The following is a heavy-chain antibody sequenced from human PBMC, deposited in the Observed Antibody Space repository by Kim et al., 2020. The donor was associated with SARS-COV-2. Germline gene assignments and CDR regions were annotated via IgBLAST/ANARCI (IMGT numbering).Heavy chain of an antibody. V-gene: IGHV5-51*01. J-gene: IGHJ4*02. CDR3: ARVAAAHGDYFDY. Sequence: YSPSFQGQVTISADKSISTAYLQWSSLKASDTAMYYCARVAAAHGDYFDYWGQGTLVTVSS. D-gene: IGHD6-13*01.